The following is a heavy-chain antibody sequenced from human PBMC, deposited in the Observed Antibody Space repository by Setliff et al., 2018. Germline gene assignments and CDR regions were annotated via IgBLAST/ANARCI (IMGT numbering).Heavy chain of an antibody. CDR1: GGSINRDY. CDR2: IHYSGNT. Sequence: PSETLSLTCSVSGGSINRDYWNWIRQPPGKGLEWIGYIHYSGNTNYNPSLKSRVTISVDTSKNQFSLKINSVTAADTAVYYCARGHCSSGECPNYFDPWGQGTQVTVSS. D-gene: IGHD2-15*01. J-gene: IGHJ5*02. V-gene: IGHV4-59*12. CDR3: ARGHCSSGECPNYFDP.